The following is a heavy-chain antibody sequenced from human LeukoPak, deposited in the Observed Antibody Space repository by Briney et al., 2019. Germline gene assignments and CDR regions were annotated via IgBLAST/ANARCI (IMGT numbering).Heavy chain of an antibody. D-gene: IGHD3-10*01. CDR1: GYAFTSYG. V-gene: IGHV1-18*01. Sequence: ASVKVSCKASGYAFTSYGISWVRQAPGQGLEWMGWISAYNGNTKYSQNFQGRVTITRDTSASTAYMDLSSLRSEDTAVYYCARDESYAVYWGQGTLVTVSS. CDR3: ARDESYAVY. CDR2: ISAYNGNT. J-gene: IGHJ4*02.